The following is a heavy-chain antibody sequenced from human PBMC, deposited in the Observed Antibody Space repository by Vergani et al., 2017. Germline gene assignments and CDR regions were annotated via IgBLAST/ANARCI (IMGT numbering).Heavy chain of an antibody. CDR2: ISFCGNEK. D-gene: IGHD2-21*02. CDR1: GFSFTSYG. J-gene: IGHJ4*02. CDR3: ARDVSDRTAWPFFDS. Sequence: QVRLVESGGGVVQPGRSLRLSCAASGFSFTSYGMHWVRQPPGKGLEWVATISFCGNEKDYTGSVRGRFNISRDSSKTLYLQMDSLRVEDTAMYFCARDVSDRTAWPFFDSRGQGTLVTVSS. V-gene: IGHV3-30*03.